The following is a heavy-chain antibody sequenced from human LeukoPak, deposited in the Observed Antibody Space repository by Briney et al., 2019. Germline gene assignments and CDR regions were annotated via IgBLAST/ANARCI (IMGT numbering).Heavy chain of an antibody. J-gene: IGHJ4*02. V-gene: IGHV4-59*12. Sequence: SETLSLTCTVSGGSISSDYWTWIRQPPGRGLEWIGWMSYSGTTNYSPPLKSRVTISIDTSKNQFSLKLSSVTAADTAVYYCARFAYISNGDYWGQGTLVTVSS. CDR3: ARFAYISNGDY. D-gene: IGHD4-11*01. CDR1: GGSISSDY. CDR2: MSYSGTT.